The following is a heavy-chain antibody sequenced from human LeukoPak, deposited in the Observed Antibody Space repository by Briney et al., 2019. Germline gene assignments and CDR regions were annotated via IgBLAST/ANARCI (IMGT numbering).Heavy chain of an antibody. D-gene: IGHD6-19*01. V-gene: IGHV1-69*13. CDR3: ARIAVAGSWFDP. CDR1: GGTFSSYA. J-gene: IGHJ5*02. Sequence: SVKVSCKASGGTFSSYAISWVRQAPGQGLEWMGGIIPIFGTANYAQKFQGRVTITADESTSTAYMELSSLRPEDTAVYYCARIAVAGSWFDPWGQGTLVTVSS. CDR2: IIPIFGTA.